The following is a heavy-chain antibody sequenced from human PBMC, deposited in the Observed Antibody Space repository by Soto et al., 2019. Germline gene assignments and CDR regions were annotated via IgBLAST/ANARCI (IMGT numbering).Heavy chain of an antibody. CDR2: ISTDSSRA. J-gene: IGHJ3*02. V-gene: IGHV3-23*01. CDR3: AKALAVAGPYDAFDI. D-gene: IGHD6-19*01. Sequence: LRLSCAASGFTFNTFEMSWVRQAPGRGLEWVSFISTDSSRAYYADAVKGRFTISRDNSKNTLDLQMNSLTAEDTAIYYCAKALAVAGPYDAFDIWGQGTLVTVSS. CDR1: GFTFNTFE.